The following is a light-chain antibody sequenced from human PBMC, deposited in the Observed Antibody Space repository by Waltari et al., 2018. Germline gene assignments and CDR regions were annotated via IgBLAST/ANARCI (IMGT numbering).Light chain of an antibody. Sequence: SSELTQDPAVSVALGHTVRMTCQGDSLRSYYARWYQHKPGQAPVLVIYGKNNRPSGIPDRFTGSSSGNTASLTITGAQAEDEADYYCNSRDSSGNRVFGGGTKLTVL. J-gene: IGLJ3*02. V-gene: IGLV3-19*01. CDR2: GKN. CDR3: NSRDSSGNRV. CDR1: SLRSYY.